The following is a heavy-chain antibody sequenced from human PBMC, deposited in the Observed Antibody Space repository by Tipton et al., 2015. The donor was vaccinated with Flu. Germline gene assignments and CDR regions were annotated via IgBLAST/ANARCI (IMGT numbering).Heavy chain of an antibody. CDR2: IYYSGST. J-gene: IGHJ4*02. CDR3: ARHRVGLAVAGVDF. CDR1: GGSITSYY. V-gene: IGHV4-59*08. Sequence: LRLSCTVSGGSITSYYWSWIRQPPGKGLEWIGYIYYSGSTNYNPSLKSRVTISVDTSKNQFSLKLSSVTAADTAVYYCARHRVGLAVAGVDFWGQGTPVTVSS. D-gene: IGHD6-19*01.